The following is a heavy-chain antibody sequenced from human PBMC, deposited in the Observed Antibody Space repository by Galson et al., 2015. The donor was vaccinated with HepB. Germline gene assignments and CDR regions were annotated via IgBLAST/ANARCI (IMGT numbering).Heavy chain of an antibody. V-gene: IGHV3-33*01. D-gene: IGHD3-22*01. CDR2: IWYDGSKK. CDR3: ARGADSNNWPRPFDY. Sequence: SLRLSCAASGFTFSNYGMHWVRQAPGKGLEWVAVIWYDGSKKYYVDSVKGRFTISRDNSKNTLFLQMNSLRGEDTAVYYCARGADSNNWPRPFDYWGQGTVVTVSS. CDR1: GFTFSNYG. J-gene: IGHJ4*02.